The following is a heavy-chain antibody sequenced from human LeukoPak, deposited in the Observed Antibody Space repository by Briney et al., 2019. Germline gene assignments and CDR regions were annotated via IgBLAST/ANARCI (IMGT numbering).Heavy chain of an antibody. CDR2: IKPDGSAN. V-gene: IGHV3-7*01. J-gene: IGHJ6*02. Sequence: PGGSLRLSCAALRFTFSNFWMSWVRQAPGKGLEWVANIKPDGSANFYVDSVKGRFTISRDNAENSLYLQMNSLRPEDTAVYYCARHFSTYSYGLDVWGQGTTVTVSS. CDR3: ARHFSTYSYGLDV. D-gene: IGHD3-3*02. CDR1: RFTFSNFW.